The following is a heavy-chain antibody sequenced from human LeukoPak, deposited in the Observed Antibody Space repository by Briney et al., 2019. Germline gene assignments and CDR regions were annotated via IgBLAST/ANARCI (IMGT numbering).Heavy chain of an antibody. Sequence: GWSLRLSCAASGFSFSGYGMNWVRQPPGKGLEWVSYISSSSNNINYADSVRGRFTISRDNAKNSLYLQINSLRADDTAVYYCARGGAARPDYWGQGTLVTVSS. CDR2: ISSSSNNI. D-gene: IGHD6-6*01. V-gene: IGHV3-48*01. J-gene: IGHJ4*02. CDR1: GFSFSGYG. CDR3: ARGGAARPDY.